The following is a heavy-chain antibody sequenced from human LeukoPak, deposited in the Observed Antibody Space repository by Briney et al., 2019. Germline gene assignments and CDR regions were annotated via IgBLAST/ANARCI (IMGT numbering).Heavy chain of an antibody. CDR1: GFTFSSYW. D-gene: IGHD6-19*01. CDR3: AREGSLYSSGWYAY. V-gene: IGHV3-74*01. J-gene: IGHJ4*02. CDR2: INSDGSST. Sequence: GGSLRLSCAASGFTFSSYWMHWVRQAPGKGLVWVSRINSDGSSTSYADSVKGRFTISRDSAKNTLYQQMNSLRAEDTAVYYCAREGSLYSSGWYAYWGQGTLVTVSS.